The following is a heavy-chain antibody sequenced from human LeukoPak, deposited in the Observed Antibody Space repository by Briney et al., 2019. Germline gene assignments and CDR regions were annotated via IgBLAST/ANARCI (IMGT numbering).Heavy chain of an antibody. CDR1: GFTFSSYG. CDR3: AKEQTKENWFDP. CDR2: IRYDGSNK. J-gene: IGHJ5*02. V-gene: IGHV3-30*02. D-gene: IGHD1-1*01. Sequence: GGSLRLSCAASGFTFSSYGMHWVRQAPGKGLEWVAFIRYDGSNKYYADSVKGRFTISRDNSKNTLYLQMNSLRAEDTAVYYCAKEQTKENWFDPWGQGTLVTVSS.